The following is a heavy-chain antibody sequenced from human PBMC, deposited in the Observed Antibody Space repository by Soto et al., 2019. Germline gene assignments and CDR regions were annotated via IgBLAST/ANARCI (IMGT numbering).Heavy chain of an antibody. J-gene: IGHJ4*02. Sequence: EVQLVESGGGLVQPGGSLKLSCAASGFTFSGSAMHWVRQASGKGLEWVGRISSKANSYATAYAASVKGRFTISRDDSKNTAYLQMYAMKTEDRSVYDCTMYCSCASFYWGQGALVTVSS. D-gene: IGHD6-6*01. CDR3: TMYCSCASFY. V-gene: IGHV3-73*02. CDR1: GFTFSGSA. CDR2: ISSKANSYAT.